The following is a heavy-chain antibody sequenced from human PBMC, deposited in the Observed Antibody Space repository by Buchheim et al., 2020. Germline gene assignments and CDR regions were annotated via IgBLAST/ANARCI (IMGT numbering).Heavy chain of an antibody. D-gene: IGHD3-9*01. CDR2: ISSSGSTI. CDR3: ARDGEYYDILTGYLDY. CDR1: GFTFSSYE. J-gene: IGHJ4*02. V-gene: IGHV3-48*03. Sequence: EVQLVESGGGLVQPGGSLRLSCAASGFTFSSYEMNWVRQAPGKGLEWVSYISSSGSTIYYADSVKGRFTISRDNAKNPLYLQMNSLRAEDTAVYYCARDGEYYDILTGYLDYWGQGTL.